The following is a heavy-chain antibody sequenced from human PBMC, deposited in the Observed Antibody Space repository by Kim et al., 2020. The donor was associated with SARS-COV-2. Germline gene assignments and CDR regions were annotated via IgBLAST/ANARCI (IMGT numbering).Heavy chain of an antibody. CDR1: GGSISINSYY. CDR3: ARRPSTLVWFDP. CDR2: ISSYRGTT. Sequence: SETLSLTCTVSGGSISINSYYWGWIRQPPGKGLEWIGSISSYRGTTYYNPSLRNRATISVATSKNQFSLKLTSVTAADTAVYYCARRPSTLVWFDPWGQGTLVTVSS. D-gene: IGHD1-26*01. V-gene: IGHV4-39*01. J-gene: IGHJ5*02.